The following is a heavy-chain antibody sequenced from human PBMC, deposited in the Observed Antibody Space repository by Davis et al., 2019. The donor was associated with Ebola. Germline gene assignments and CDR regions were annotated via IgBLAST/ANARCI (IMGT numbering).Heavy chain of an antibody. CDR3: ARVYNWFDP. Sequence: SETLSLTCAVSGGSISSTNWWSWVRQPPGKGLEWIGEINHSGSTNYNPSLKSRVTISVDTSKNQFSLKLSSVTAADTAVYYCARVYNWFDPWGQGTLVTVSS. V-gene: IGHV4-4*02. CDR1: GGSISSTNW. CDR2: INHSGST. J-gene: IGHJ5*02.